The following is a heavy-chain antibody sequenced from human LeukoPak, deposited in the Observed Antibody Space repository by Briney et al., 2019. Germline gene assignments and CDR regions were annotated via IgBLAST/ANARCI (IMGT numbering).Heavy chain of an antibody. V-gene: IGHV4-4*02. CDR2: IYRSGST. D-gene: IGHD5-18*01. CDR1: GGSISSSNW. Sequence: SGTLSLTCAVSGGSISSSNWWSWVRQPPGKGLEWIGEIYRSGSTNYNPSLKSRVTISVDKSKNQFSLKLSSVTAADTAVYYCARDGGGRGYSYGYRYWGQGTLVTVSS. CDR3: ARDGGGRGYSYGYRY. J-gene: IGHJ4*02.